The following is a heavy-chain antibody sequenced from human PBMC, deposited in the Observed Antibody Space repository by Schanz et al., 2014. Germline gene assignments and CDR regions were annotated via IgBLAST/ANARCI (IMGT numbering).Heavy chain of an antibody. CDR1: GFTLSNYA. J-gene: IGHJ4*02. CDR2: LWHDGSKK. V-gene: IGHV3-30*04. Sequence: VQLVESGGGLVQPGGSLRLSCAAPGFTLSNYAMHWVRQAPGKGLEWVAILWHDGSKKYYADSVKGRFTVSRDNSKNTLYLQLNSLRAEDTAVYYCARDFHGYGPHLDYWGQGSLVTVSS. CDR3: ARDFHGYGPHLDY. D-gene: IGHD5-12*01.